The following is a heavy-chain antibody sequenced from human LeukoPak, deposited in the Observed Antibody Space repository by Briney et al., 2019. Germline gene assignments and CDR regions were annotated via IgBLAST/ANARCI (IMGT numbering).Heavy chain of an antibody. CDR3: AKGGIMVRGVIIYYYYMDV. V-gene: IGHV3-30*02. Sequence: GGSLRLSCAASGFTFSRYGMHWVRQAPGKGLEWVSFIRYDGNNKNYADSVKGRFTISRDNSRSTVDLQMNSLRVEDTAVYYCAKGGIMVRGVIIYYYYMDVWGKGTTVTVSS. CDR2: IRYDGNNK. CDR1: GFTFSRYG. D-gene: IGHD3-10*01. J-gene: IGHJ6*03.